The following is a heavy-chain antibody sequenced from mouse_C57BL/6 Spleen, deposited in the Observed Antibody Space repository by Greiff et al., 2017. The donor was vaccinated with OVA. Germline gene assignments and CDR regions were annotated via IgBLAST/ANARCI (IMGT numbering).Heavy chain of an antibody. Sequence: EVQGVESGGGLVKPGGSLKLSCAASGFTFSSYAMSWVRQTPEKRLEWVATISDGGSYTYYPDNVKGRFTISRDNAKNNLYLQMSSLKSEDTAMYYCARHPLSAVKGYFDVWGTGTTVTVSS. D-gene: IGHD1-1*01. V-gene: IGHV5-4*01. CDR3: ARHPLSAVKGYFDV. J-gene: IGHJ1*03. CDR1: GFTFSSYA. CDR2: ISDGGSYT.